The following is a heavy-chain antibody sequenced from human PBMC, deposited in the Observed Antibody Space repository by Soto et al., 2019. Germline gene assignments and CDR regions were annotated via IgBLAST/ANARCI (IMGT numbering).Heavy chain of an antibody. V-gene: IGHV4-39*01. Sequence: PSXAQSRTCTVSGGSISRGGYYCGWLRQHPGKGPEWIGCVFYTGFTSYNPSLESRVSVSVDTSKNQFSLKVSGVSAADTAVYYCATSQKGYNWNYFDHWGQGALVTVSS. CDR2: VFYTGFT. J-gene: IGHJ4*02. D-gene: IGHD1-20*01. CDR3: ATSQKGYNWNYFDH. CDR1: GGSISRGGYY.